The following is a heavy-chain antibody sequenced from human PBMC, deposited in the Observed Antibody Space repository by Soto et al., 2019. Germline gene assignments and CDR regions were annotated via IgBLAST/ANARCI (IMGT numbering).Heavy chain of an antibody. J-gene: IGHJ3*02. Sequence: PGGSLRLSCAASGFTFDDYAMHWVRQAPGKGLEWVSGISWNSGSIGYADSVKGRFTISRDNAKNSLYLQMKSLRAEDTALYYCEKASAMIVVVNGAFDIWGQGTMVTVSS. CDR3: EKASAMIVVVNGAFDI. D-gene: IGHD3-22*01. CDR2: ISWNSGSI. CDR1: GFTFDDYA. V-gene: IGHV3-9*01.